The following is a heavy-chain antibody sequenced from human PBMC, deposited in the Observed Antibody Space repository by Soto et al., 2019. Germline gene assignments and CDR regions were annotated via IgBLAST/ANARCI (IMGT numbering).Heavy chain of an antibody. V-gene: IGHV3-21*01. CDR3: ARDTGSHSGYDPFDY. D-gene: IGHD5-12*01. Sequence: GGSLRLSCAASGFTFSSYSMNWVRQAPGKGLEWVSSISSSSSYIYYADSVKGRFTISRDNAKNSLYLQMNSLRAEDTAVYYCARDTGSHSGYDPFDYWGQGTLVTVSS. CDR1: GFTFSSYS. CDR2: ISSSSSYI. J-gene: IGHJ4*02.